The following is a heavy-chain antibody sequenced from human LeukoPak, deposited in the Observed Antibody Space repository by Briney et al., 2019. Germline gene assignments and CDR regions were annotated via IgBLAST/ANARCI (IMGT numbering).Heavy chain of an antibody. CDR2: ISAYNGNT. CDR3: ARMTAVNQDYYDSSVDY. CDR1: GGTFTSYA. J-gene: IGHJ4*02. V-gene: IGHV1-18*01. Sequence: GASVKVSCKASGGTFTSYAISWVRQAPGQGLEWMGWISAYNGNTNYAQKLQGRVTMTTDTSTSTACMELRSLRSDDTAVYYCARMTAVNQDYYDSSVDYWGQGTLVTVSS. D-gene: IGHD3-22*01.